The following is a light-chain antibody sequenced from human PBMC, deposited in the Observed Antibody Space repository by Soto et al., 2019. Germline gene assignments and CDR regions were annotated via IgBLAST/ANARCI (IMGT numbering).Light chain of an antibody. CDR2: DAS. V-gene: IGKV3-11*01. J-gene: IGKJ4*01. CDR3: QQRSNWPPVT. Sequence: IVLTQSPATLSLSPWERATLSCRASQSVGYHLAWYQQKPGQAPRLLIYDASNRATGIPARFSGSGSGTDFTLAISSLEPEDFAVYYCQQRSNWPPVTFGGGTKVDI. CDR1: QSVGYH.